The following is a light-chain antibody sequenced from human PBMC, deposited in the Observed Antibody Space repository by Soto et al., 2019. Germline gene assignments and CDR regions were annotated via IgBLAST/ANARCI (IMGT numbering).Light chain of an antibody. V-gene: IGLV1-40*01. CDR3: HSYDSSLSGHVV. CDR1: SSDIGGGYD. J-gene: IGLJ2*01. Sequence: QSVLTQPPSVSGAPGQRVTISCTGSSSDIGGGYDVHWYQHLPGSVPKLLIYGDTNRPSGVPDRFSGSKSGTSASLAITGLQAEDEADYYCHSYDSSLSGHVVFGGGTKVTVL. CDR2: GDT.